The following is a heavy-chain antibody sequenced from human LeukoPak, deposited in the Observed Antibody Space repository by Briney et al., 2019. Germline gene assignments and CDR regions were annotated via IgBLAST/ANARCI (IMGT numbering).Heavy chain of an antibody. V-gene: IGHV3-30*02. CDR2: VRHDGSNK. CDR3: AKDSALHGSGSYFDY. CDR1: GVTFSTNG. J-gene: IGHJ4*02. Sequence: GGSLRLSCAASGVTFSTNGMHWVRQAPGKGLEWVAFVRHDGSNKYNADSVKGRFTISRDDSKNTLYLQMNSLRADDTAVYYCAKDSALHGSGSYFDYWGQGTLVTVSS. D-gene: IGHD3-10*01.